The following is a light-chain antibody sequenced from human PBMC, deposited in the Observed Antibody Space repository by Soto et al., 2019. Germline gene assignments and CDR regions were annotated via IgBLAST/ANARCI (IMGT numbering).Light chain of an antibody. CDR3: QQYNNWSS. J-gene: IGKJ3*01. CDR2: GAS. CDR1: QSVNNN. Sequence: EIVMTQSPATLSVSPRERATLSCRASQSVNNNLAWYQKKSGQAPRLLIYGASTRATGIPARFSGSGSGTEFTLTISSLQSEDFAVYYCQQYNNWSSFGPGTKVDIK. V-gene: IGKV3-15*01.